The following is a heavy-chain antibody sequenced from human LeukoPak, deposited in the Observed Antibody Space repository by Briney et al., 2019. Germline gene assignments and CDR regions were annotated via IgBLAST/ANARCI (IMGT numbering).Heavy chain of an antibody. D-gene: IGHD3-3*01. J-gene: IGHJ3*02. CDR3: AKSSIFGVVKDASDI. Sequence: GGSLRLSCAASGFTFSSYEMNWVRQAPGKGLEWVSYISSSGSTIYYADSVKGRFTISRDNSKNTLYLQMNSLRAEDTAVYYCAKSSIFGVVKDASDIWGQGTMVTVSS. V-gene: IGHV3-48*03. CDR1: GFTFSSYE. CDR2: ISSSGSTI.